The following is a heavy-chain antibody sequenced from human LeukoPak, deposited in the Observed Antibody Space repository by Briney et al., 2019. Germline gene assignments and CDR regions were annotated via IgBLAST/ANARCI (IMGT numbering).Heavy chain of an antibody. CDR3: AKDEDSSGWYRHAGFDY. Sequence: PGGSLRLSCAASGFTFSSYAMSWVRQAPGKGLEWVSAISGSGGSTYCADSVKGRFTISRDNSKNTLYLQMNSLRAEDTAVYYCAKDEDSSGWYRHAGFDYWGQGTLVTVSS. V-gene: IGHV3-23*01. CDR2: ISGSGGST. J-gene: IGHJ4*02. D-gene: IGHD6-19*01. CDR1: GFTFSSYA.